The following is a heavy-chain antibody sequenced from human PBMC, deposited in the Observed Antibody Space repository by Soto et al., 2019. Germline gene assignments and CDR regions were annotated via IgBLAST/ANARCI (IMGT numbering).Heavy chain of an antibody. D-gene: IGHD1-26*01. J-gene: IGHJ6*02. CDR2: ISGSGDRT. CDR3: ACGRGRYFYYGIDV. V-gene: IGHV3-23*01. Sequence: EVQLLESGGGLVQPGGSLRLSCAASGFTFSSYAITWVRQAPGKGLEWVSVISGSGDRTYYADSVKGRFTISRDNSKNTVYLQMNSLRAEDTAVYYCACGRGRYFYYGIDVWGRGTTVTVSS. CDR1: GFTFSSYA.